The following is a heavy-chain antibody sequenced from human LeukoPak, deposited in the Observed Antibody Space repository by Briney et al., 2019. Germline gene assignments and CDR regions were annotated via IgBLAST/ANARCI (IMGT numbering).Heavy chain of an antibody. CDR3: ARHVGCSSTSCYSVLYYFDY. D-gene: IGHD2-2*01. CDR1: GGSFSGYY. V-gene: IGHV4-34*01. Sequence: SETLSLTCAVYGGSFSGYYWSWIRQPPGKGLEWIGEINHSGSTNYNPSLKSRVTISVDTSKNQFSLKLSSVTAADTAVYYCARHVGCSSTSCYSVLYYFDYWGQGTLVTVSS. CDR2: INHSGST. J-gene: IGHJ4*02.